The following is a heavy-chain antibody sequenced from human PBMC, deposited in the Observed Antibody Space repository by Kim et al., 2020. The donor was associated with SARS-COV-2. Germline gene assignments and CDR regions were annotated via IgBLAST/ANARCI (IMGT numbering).Heavy chain of an antibody. Sequence: DSVKGRFTISRDNAKNSLYLQMNSLRAEDTALYYCAKDITIRGYSYGIDYWGQGTLVTVSS. V-gene: IGHV3-9*01. D-gene: IGHD5-18*01. J-gene: IGHJ4*02. CDR3: AKDITIRGYSYGIDY.